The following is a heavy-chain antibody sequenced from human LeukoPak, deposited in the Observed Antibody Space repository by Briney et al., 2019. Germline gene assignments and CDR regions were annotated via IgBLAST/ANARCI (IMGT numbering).Heavy chain of an antibody. J-gene: IGHJ3*02. CDR2: ISSSSSYT. V-gene: IGHV3-11*05. CDR1: GFTFSDYY. CDR3: ARVVAGDINAFDI. D-gene: IGHD6-19*01. Sequence: GGSLRLSCAASGFTFSDYYMSWIRQAPGKGLEWVSYISSSSSYTNYADSVKGRFTISRDNAKNSLYLQMNSLRAEDTAVYYCARVVAGDINAFDIWGQGTMVTVSS.